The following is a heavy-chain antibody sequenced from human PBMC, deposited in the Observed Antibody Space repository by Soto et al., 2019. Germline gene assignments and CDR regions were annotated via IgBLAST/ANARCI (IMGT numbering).Heavy chain of an antibody. Sequence: GGSLRLSCAASGFTFSSYGMHWVRQAPGKGLEWVAVISYDGSNKYYADSVKGRFTISRDNSKNTLYLQMNSLRAEDTAVYYCAKAGRGATVTRTYYYYYYMDVWGKGTTVTVSS. J-gene: IGHJ6*03. CDR3: AKAGRGATVTRTYYYYYYMDV. CDR1: GFTFSSYG. CDR2: ISYDGSNK. V-gene: IGHV3-30*18. D-gene: IGHD4-17*01.